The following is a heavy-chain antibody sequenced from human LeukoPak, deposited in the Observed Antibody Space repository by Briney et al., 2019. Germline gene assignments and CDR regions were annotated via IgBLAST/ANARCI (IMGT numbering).Heavy chain of an antibody. Sequence: GGSLRLSCAASGFTVSSNYMSWVRQAPGKGLEWVSVIYSGGSTYYADSVKGRFTISRDNSKNTLYLQMNSLRAEHTAVYYCARDPLRYSGYDSYYYGMDVWGQGTTVTVSS. CDR2: IYSGGST. V-gene: IGHV3-53*01. J-gene: IGHJ6*02. CDR3: ARDPLRYSGYDSYYYGMDV. D-gene: IGHD5-12*01. CDR1: GFTVSSNY.